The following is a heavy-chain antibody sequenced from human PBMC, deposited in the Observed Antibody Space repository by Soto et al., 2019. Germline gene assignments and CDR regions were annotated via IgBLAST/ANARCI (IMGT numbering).Heavy chain of an antibody. D-gene: IGHD6-13*01. V-gene: IGHV5-51*01. CDR1: GYSFTSYW. Sequence: PGESLKISCKGSGYSFTSYWIGWVRQMPGKGLEWMGIIYPGDSDTRYSPSFQGQVTISADKSISTAYLQWSSLKASDTAMYYCARHKVFWSNRVAAAGTDYWGQGTLVTVSS. CDR2: IYPGDSDT. J-gene: IGHJ4*02. CDR3: ARHKVFWSNRVAAAGTDY.